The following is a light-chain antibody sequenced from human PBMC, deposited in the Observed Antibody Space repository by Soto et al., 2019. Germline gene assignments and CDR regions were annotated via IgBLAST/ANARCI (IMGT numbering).Light chain of an antibody. CDR2: DAS. Sequence: DVQMTQSPSSLSASVGDRVTITCQASQDINNYLNWYQQKPGKAPKLLIYDASNLETGVRLRFSGSGSGTEFTFTISSLQPEDIATYYCQKCDNLPYTFGQGTKLEMK. J-gene: IGKJ2*01. CDR1: QDINNY. V-gene: IGKV1-33*01. CDR3: QKCDNLPYT.